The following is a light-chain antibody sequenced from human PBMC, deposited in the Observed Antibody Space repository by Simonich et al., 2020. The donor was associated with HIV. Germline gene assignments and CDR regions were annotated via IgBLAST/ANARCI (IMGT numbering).Light chain of an antibody. CDR1: QSVLYSSNNKNY. CDR3: QQYYSSPWT. Sequence: DIVMTQSPDSLAVSLGERASINCRSGQSVLYSSNNKNYLAWYQQKPGQPPKLLIYWASTREYGVPDRFSGSGSGTDFNLTISSLQAEDVAVYYCQQYYSSPWTFGQGTKVEIK. V-gene: IGKV4-1*01. J-gene: IGKJ1*01. CDR2: WAS.